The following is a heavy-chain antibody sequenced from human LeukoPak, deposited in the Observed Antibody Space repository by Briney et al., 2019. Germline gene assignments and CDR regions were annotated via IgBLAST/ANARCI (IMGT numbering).Heavy chain of an antibody. CDR1: GYTFTSYS. J-gene: IGHJ6*02. CDR3: ARVGASLFGGPNTPNYYYYGMDV. Sequence: GASVKVSCKASGYTFTSYSISWVRQAPGQGLEWMGWISAYNGNTNYAQKLQGRVTMTTDTSTSTAYMELRSLRSDDTAVYYCARVGASLFGGPNTPNYYYYGMDVWGQGTTVTVSS. D-gene: IGHD2-15*01. V-gene: IGHV1-18*01. CDR2: ISAYNGNT.